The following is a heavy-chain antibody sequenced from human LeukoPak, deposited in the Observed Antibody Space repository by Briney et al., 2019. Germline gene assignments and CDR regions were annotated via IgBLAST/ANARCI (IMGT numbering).Heavy chain of an antibody. CDR3: ARVRGSYSVDY. Sequence: GGSLRLSCAASGFTFSDYYMSWIRQAPGKGLEWVSYISNTGSTTQYADSVNGRFTISRDNAKNSLHLQMNSLRAEDTAVYYRARVRGSYSVDYWGQGTLVTVSS. CDR1: GFTFSDYY. CDR2: ISNTGSTT. D-gene: IGHD1-26*01. V-gene: IGHV3-11*04. J-gene: IGHJ4*02.